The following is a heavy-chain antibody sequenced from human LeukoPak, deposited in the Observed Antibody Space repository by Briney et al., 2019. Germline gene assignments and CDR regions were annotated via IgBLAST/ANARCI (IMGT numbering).Heavy chain of an antibody. D-gene: IGHD5-18*01. CDR2: IYYTGGT. V-gene: IGHV4-59*01. J-gene: IGHJ4*02. Sequence: SETLSLTCTVSGGSISSYYWSWIRLPPGKGLGWIGYIYYTGGTYYNTSLKSRVTISLDTSKNQFSLKLSSVTAADAAVYYCARAGYSYGTGYYFDYWGQGALVTVSS. CDR3: ARAGYSYGTGYYFDY. CDR1: GGSISSYY.